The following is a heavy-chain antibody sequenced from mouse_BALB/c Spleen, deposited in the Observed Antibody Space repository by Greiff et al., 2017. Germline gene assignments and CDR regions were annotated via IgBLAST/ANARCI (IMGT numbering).Heavy chain of an antibody. Sequence: VQLQQSGPGLVAPSQSLSITCTVSGFSLTSYGVHWVRQPPGKGLEWLGVIWAGGSTNYNSALMSRLSISKDNSKSQVFLKMNSLQTDDTAMYYCARDRGDYYGNSYWYFDVWGAGTTVTVSS. D-gene: IGHD1-1*01. CDR3: ARDRGDYYGNSYWYFDV. V-gene: IGHV2-9*02. CDR2: IWAGGST. CDR1: GFSLTSYG. J-gene: IGHJ1*01.